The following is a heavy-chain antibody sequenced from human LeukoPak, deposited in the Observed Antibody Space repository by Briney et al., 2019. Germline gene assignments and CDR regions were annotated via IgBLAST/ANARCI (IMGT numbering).Heavy chain of an antibody. D-gene: IGHD6-13*01. J-gene: IGHJ5*02. CDR3: ARADTHHRDSSHCHFDP. CDR1: GGSISTYF. Sequence: SETETLICTVSGGSISTYFWSWIRQPPGKTLEWIGYISYSGRTNNDPSLKSRVTISVDTPKNQFSLNLTSVSAADTAVYYCARADTHHRDSSHCHFDPWGQGTLVTVSS. V-gene: IGHV4-59*01. CDR2: ISYSGRT.